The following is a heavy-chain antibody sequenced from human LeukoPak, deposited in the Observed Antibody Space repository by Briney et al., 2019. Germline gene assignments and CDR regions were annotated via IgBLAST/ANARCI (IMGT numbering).Heavy chain of an antibody. D-gene: IGHD5-12*01. V-gene: IGHV3-23*01. Sequence: GGSLRLSCAASGFTFGSYAMNWVRQAPGKGLEWVSTISGSGGRTYYADSVKGRFTISRDNSKNTLYLQMNSLRAEDTAVYYCAKRIVATINYYYGMDVWGQGTTVTVSS. CDR2: ISGSGGRT. J-gene: IGHJ6*02. CDR1: GFTFGSYA. CDR3: AKRIVATINYYYGMDV.